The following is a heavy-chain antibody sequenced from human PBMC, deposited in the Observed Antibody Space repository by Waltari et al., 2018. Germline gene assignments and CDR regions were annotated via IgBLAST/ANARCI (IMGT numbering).Heavy chain of an antibody. D-gene: IGHD2-15*01. Sequence: VQLVEFGGGLAQPGGSLSHPCAASGLPFSSYWMYWVRQVPGKGLMWVSQINADGNRPNYADSVRGRFTISRDNAKDTLYLQMNSLRVEDTGVYYCARARWLDYWGQGTLVTVSS. CDR3: ARARWLDY. V-gene: IGHV3-74*01. J-gene: IGHJ4*02. CDR1: GLPFSSYW. CDR2: INADGNRP.